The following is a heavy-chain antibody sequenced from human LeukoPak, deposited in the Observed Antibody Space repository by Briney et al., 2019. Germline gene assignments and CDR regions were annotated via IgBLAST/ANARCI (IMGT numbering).Heavy chain of an antibody. CDR1: GFAFSSYA. D-gene: IGHD1-1*01. CDR2: IYYSGST. Sequence: GSLRLSCAASGFAFSSYAMSWIRQPPGKGLEWIGYIYYSGSTNYNPSLKSRVTISVDTSKNQFSLKLSSVTAADTAVYYCARHSTASGYLNYFDYWGQGTLVTVSS. V-gene: IGHV4-59*08. CDR3: ARHSTASGYLNYFDY. J-gene: IGHJ4*02.